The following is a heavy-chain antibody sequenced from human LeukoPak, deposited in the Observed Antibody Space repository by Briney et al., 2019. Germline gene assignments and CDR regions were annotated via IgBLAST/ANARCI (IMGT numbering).Heavy chain of an antibody. CDR2: IYSGGST. J-gene: IGHJ4*02. V-gene: IGHV3-53*01. Sequence: GGSLRLSCAASGLTVSSKYMNWVRQAPGKGLEWVSVIYSGGSTKYADSVKGRFTISRDNSKNTLYLQMNSLRADDTAVYYCIYGYTLDFWGQGTLVTVSS. D-gene: IGHD5-18*01. CDR3: IYGYTLDF. CDR1: GLTVSSKY.